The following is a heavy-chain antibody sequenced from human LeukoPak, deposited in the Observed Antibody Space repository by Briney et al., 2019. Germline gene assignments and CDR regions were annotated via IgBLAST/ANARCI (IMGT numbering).Heavy chain of an antibody. V-gene: IGHV5-51*01. J-gene: IGHJ4*02. CDR1: GYSFTYYW. D-gene: IGHD1-1*01. CDR2: VHPDDSDT. Sequence: GESLKISCKGSGYSFTYYWIVWVRQMPGKGPEWMGIVHPDDSDTKYRPSFQGQVTMSADKSISTAYLQWSSLRASDTAMYYCARLVQRELYYFDYWGQGTLVTVSS. CDR3: ARLVQRELYYFDY.